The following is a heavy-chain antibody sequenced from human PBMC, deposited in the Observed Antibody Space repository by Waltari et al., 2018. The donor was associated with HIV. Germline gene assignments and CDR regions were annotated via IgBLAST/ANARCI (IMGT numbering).Heavy chain of an antibody. Sequence: GQLVQSGAEVKKPGESLKISCEGSVYSFSDYWIALRRQIPGKGLAWLGIIFPGASETRASPSFPGQVTISADKSMNNAYLQWSSLKASDTAMYYCARLPPYYFDRGGYLDYWGQGTLVTVSS. J-gene: IGHJ4*02. D-gene: IGHD3-22*01. CDR1: VYSFSDYW. CDR3: ARLPPYYFDRGGYLDY. V-gene: IGHV5-51*01. CDR2: IFPGASET.